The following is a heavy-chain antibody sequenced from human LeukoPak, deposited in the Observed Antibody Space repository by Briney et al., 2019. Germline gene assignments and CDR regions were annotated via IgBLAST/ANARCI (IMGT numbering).Heavy chain of an antibody. CDR3: ARAPGIAAAEGVY. CDR2: ISSSSSYI. CDR1: GFTFSSYS. Sequence: GGSLRLSCAASGFTFSSYSMNWVRQAPGKGLEWVSSISSSSSYIYYADSVKGRFTISRDNAKNSLYLQMNSLRAEDTAVYYWARAPGIAAAEGVYWGQGTLVTVSS. J-gene: IGHJ4*02. D-gene: IGHD6-13*01. V-gene: IGHV3-21*01.